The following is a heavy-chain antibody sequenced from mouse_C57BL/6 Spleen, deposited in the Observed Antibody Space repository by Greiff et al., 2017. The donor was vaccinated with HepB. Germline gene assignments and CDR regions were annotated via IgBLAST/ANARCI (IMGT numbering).Heavy chain of an antibody. Sequence: VQLQQSGAELVRPGASVTLSCKASGYTFTDYEMHWVKQTPVHGLEWIGAIDPETGGTAYNQKFKGKAILTADKSSSTAYMELRSLTSEDSAVYYCTRTANWAHFDYWGQGTTLTVSS. CDR1: GYTFTDYE. CDR2: IDPETGGT. V-gene: IGHV1-15*01. CDR3: TRTANWAHFDY. J-gene: IGHJ2*01. D-gene: IGHD4-1*01.